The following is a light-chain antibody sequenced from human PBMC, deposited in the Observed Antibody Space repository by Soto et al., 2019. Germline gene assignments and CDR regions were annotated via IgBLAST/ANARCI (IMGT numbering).Light chain of an antibody. CDR3: QQLKFFPSA. V-gene: IGKV1-9*01. J-gene: IGKJ5*01. CDR1: QGISSF. Sequence: DRQMTRSPATLPVSVGDRVTITCRASQGISSFLAWYQQKPGRAPKLLIYAASTLQSGVPSRFSGSGPGTEFTLTISSLQPEDFTTSYCQQLKFFPSAVGQGTRLEIK. CDR2: AAS.